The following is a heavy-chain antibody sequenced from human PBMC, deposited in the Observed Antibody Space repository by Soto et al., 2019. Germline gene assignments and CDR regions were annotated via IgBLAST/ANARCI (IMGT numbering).Heavy chain of an antibody. CDR3: AHRQLLTFFCLVTQTDVWFDS. Sequence: QITLKESGPTLVNPTQTLTLTCTFSGFSLSTSGAAVGWIRQPPGKALEWLALVYWDDDKRYSPSIKNRVTITNDPSKNQVALTLPNAKPVDTATYYCAHRQLLTFFCLVTQTDVWFDSWGQGTLVTVPS. V-gene: IGHV2-5*02. D-gene: IGHD3-3*01. CDR1: GFSLSTSGAA. CDR2: VYWDDDK. J-gene: IGHJ5*01.